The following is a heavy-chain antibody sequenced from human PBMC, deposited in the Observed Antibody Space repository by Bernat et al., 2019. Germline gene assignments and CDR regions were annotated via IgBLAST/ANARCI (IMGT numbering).Heavy chain of an antibody. Sequence: QVQLVQSGAEVKKPGASVKVSCKASGYTFTGYYMHWVRQAPGQGLEWMGWINPNSGGTNYAQKFQGWVTMTRDTSISTAYMELSRLRSDDTAVYYCARDKSQGMNYDMLAGNLYYYYGMDVWGQGTTVTVSS. CDR2: INPNSGGT. V-gene: IGHV1-2*04. D-gene: IGHD3-9*01. J-gene: IGHJ6*02. CDR1: GYTFTGYY. CDR3: ARDKSQGMNYDMLAGNLYYYYGMDV.